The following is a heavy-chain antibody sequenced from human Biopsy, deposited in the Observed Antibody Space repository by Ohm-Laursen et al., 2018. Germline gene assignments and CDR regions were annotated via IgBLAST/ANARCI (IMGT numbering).Heavy chain of an antibody. V-gene: IGHV4-4*09. CDR2: IHHSGST. D-gene: IGHD2-15*01. CDR1: GGSFTGHY. J-gene: IGHJ6*02. Sequence: GTLSLTCPVSGGSFTGHYWSWIRQPPGKGLECIGNIHHSGSTNYNPSLKSRLTISVDTSKNQFSLKLSSVTAADTAVYYCARMDCSGGSCHYYSYGMDVWGQGTTVTVSS. CDR3: ARMDCSGGSCHYYSYGMDV.